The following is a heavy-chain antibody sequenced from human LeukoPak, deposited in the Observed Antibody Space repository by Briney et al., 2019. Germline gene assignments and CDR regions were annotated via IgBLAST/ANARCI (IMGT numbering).Heavy chain of an antibody. D-gene: IGHD4-23*01. V-gene: IGHV3-7*05. J-gene: IGHJ4*02. CDR3: ARPVYGGSRLGY. Sequence: GGSLRLSCAASGFTFSNYGMSWVRQAPGKGLEWVANIKEDGSEKYYVDSVKGRFTISRDNAKNSLYLQMNSLRAEDTAVYYCARPVYGGSRLGYWGQGTLVTVSS. CDR1: GFTFSNYG. CDR2: IKEDGSEK.